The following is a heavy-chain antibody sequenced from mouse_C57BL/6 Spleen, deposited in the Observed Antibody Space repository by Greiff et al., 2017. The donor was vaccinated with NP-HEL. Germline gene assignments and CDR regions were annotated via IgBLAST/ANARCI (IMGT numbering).Heavy chain of an antibody. Sequence: QVQLQQPGAELVKPGASVKLSCKASGYTFTSYWMHWVKQRPGQGLEWIGMIHPNSGSTNYNEKFKSKATLPVDKSSSTAYMQLSSLTSEDSAVYYCARYGVLRSFDYWGQGTTLTVSS. D-gene: IGHD1-1*01. CDR3: ARYGVLRSFDY. V-gene: IGHV1-64*01. CDR1: GYTFTSYW. J-gene: IGHJ2*01. CDR2: IHPNSGST.